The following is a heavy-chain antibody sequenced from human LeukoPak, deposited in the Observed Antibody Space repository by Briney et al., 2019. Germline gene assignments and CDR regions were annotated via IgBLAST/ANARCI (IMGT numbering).Heavy chain of an antibody. CDR2: INHSGST. V-gene: IGHV4-34*01. CDR1: GGSFSGYY. D-gene: IGHD5-24*01. CDR3: TRGAPVGSSREFDY. J-gene: IGHJ4*02. Sequence: SETLSLTCAVYGGSFSGYYWSWIRQPPGKGLEWIGEINHSGSTNYNPSLKSRVTISVDTSKNQFSLQLNSVTPEDTAVYYCTRGAPVGSSREFDYWGQGTLVTVSS.